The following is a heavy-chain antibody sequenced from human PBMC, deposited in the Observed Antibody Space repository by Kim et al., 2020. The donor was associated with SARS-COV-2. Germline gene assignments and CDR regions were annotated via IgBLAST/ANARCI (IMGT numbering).Heavy chain of an antibody. CDR1: GASISSGFNY. Sequence: SETLSLTCFVSGASISSGFNYWGWIRQPPGKGLEWIGSAYYSGSSFYNPSLKSRINISVDTSRSQFSLRLTSVTAADTAVYYCVRHCSSEIDFWGQGNLV. CDR2: AYYSGSS. V-gene: IGHV4-39*01. CDR3: VRHCSSEIDF. D-gene: IGHD6-6*01. J-gene: IGHJ4*02.